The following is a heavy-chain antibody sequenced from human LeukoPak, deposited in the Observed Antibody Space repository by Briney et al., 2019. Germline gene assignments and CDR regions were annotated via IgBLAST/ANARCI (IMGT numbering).Heavy chain of an antibody. V-gene: IGHV3-33*01. CDR3: ARDAYYYGSGSYVDY. CDR2: IYYDGNNK. J-gene: IGHJ4*02. CDR1: GFTFSSYG. Sequence: GGSLRLSCAASGFTFSSYGMHWVRQAPGKGLEWVAVIYYDGNNKFYADSVKGRFTISRDNSKTTLYLQMNSLRAEDTAVYYCARDAYYYGSGSYVDYWGQGTLVTVSS. D-gene: IGHD3-10*01.